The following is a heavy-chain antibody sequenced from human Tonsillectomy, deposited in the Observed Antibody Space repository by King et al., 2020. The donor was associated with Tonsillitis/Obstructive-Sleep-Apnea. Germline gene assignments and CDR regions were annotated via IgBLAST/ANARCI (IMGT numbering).Heavy chain of an antibody. CDR2: LNHSGRT. Sequence: VQLQQWGAGLLKPSETLSLTCAVYGVSFSGYYWSWLRQPPGTGLAWIGELNHSGRTNYNPSLKSRVTISVDTSKNQFSLKLSSVTAADTAVYYCARGLGSGAGKQREEGGQGTRVTVS. CDR3: ARGLGSGAGKQREE. D-gene: IGHD3-10*01. V-gene: IGHV4-34*01. CDR1: GVSFSGYY. J-gene: IGHJ4*02.